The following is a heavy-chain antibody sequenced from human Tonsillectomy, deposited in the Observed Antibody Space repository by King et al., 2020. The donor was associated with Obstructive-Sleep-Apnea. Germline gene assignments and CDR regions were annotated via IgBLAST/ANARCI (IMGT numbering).Heavy chain of an antibody. CDR1: GFTFSSYA. J-gene: IGHJ4*02. CDR3: AKAMSGYDYGAGY. CDR2: NSGSGGST. V-gene: IGHV3-23*04. Sequence: DVEMVESGGGLVQPGGSLRLSCAASGFTFSSYAMSWVRQAPGKGLEWVSANSGSGGSTYYADSVKGRFTISRDNSKNTLYLQMNSLRAEDTAVYYCAKAMSGYDYGAGYWGQGTLVTVSS. D-gene: IGHD5-12*01.